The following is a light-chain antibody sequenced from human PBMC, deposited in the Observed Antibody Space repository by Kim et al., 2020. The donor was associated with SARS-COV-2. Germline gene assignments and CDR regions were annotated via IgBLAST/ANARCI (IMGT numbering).Light chain of an antibody. CDR3: QQYASSPTT. CDR1: QTVSTSY. CDR2: DAS. Sequence: SPGESATLSCRASQTVSTSYLAWYQQKPGQAPRLLINDASRRATGIPDRFSGSGSGTDFTLTISRLEPEDFAVYYCQQYASSPTTFGGGTKVEI. V-gene: IGKV3-20*01. J-gene: IGKJ4*01.